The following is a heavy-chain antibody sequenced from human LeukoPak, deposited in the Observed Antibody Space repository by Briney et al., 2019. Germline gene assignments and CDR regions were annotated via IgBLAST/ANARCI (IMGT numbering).Heavy chain of an antibody. J-gene: IGHJ5*02. V-gene: IGHV3-30*18. CDR2: ISYDGSNK. CDR3: AKDGAPYDSPTEGWFDP. CDR1: GFIFSRYG. Sequence: GRSMRLSCAASGFIFSRYGMYWVRQAPGKGLEWMAVISYDGSNKYCADSVRGRFIISRDDSKNTLYLQMNSLRIDDTAVYYCAKDGAPYDSPTEGWFDPWGQGTLVTVSS. D-gene: IGHD3-22*01.